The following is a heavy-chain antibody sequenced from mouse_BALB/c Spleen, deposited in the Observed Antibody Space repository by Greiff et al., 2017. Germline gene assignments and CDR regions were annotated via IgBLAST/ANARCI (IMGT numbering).Heavy chain of an antibody. J-gene: IGHJ4*01. CDR3: ARDYYGYDGYAMDY. Sequence: EVKLMESGGDLVKPGGSLKLSCAASGFTFSSYGMSWVRQTPDKRLEWVATISSGGSYTYYPDSVKGRFTISRDNAKTTLYLEMSSLRSEDTAMYDCARDYYGYDGYAMDYWGQGTSVTVSS. CDR2: ISSGGSYT. D-gene: IGHD2-2*01. V-gene: IGHV5-6*01. CDR1: GFTFSSYG.